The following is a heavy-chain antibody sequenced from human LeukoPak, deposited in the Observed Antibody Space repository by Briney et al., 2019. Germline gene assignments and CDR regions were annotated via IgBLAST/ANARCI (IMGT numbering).Heavy chain of an antibody. V-gene: IGHV4-59*01. CDR2: IYYSGST. D-gene: IGHD6-6*01. J-gene: IGHJ6*03. CDR3: ARWSGSVTARNYYYYMDV. Sequence: SETLSLTCTVSGGSISSYYWSWIRQPPGKGLEWIGYIYYSGSTNYNPSLKSRVTISVDTSKNQFSLKLSSVTAADTAVYYCARWSGSVTARNYYYYMDVWGGGTTVTVSS. CDR1: GGSISSYY.